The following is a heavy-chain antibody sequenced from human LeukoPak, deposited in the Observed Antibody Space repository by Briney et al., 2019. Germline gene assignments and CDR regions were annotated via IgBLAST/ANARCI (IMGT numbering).Heavy chain of an antibody. CDR1: GFTFSSYC. D-gene: IGHD3-16*01. V-gene: IGHV3-30*18. J-gene: IGHJ4*02. Sequence: GGSLRLSCAASGFTFSSYCMHWVRQAPGKGLEWVAVISYDGSNKYYADSVKGRFTISRDNSKNTLYLQMNSLRAEDTAVYYCAKLVLLGNYWGQGTLVTVSS. CDR3: AKLVLLGNY. CDR2: ISYDGSNK.